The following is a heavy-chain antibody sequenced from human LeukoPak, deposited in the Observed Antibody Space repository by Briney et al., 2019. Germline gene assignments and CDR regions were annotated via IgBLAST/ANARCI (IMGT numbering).Heavy chain of an antibody. CDR3: AKGAGGSFAYYMDV. D-gene: IGHD1-26*01. V-gene: IGHV3-23*01. Sequence: RTGGSLRLSCAASGFTFSSYSMNWVRQAPGKGLEWVSAISGSGGSTYYADSVKGRFTISRDNSKNTLYLQMNSLRAEDTAVYYCAKGAGGSFAYYMDVWGKGTTVTISS. CDR2: ISGSGGST. J-gene: IGHJ6*03. CDR1: GFTFSSYS.